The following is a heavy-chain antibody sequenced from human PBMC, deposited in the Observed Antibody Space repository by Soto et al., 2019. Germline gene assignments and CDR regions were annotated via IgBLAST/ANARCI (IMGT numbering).Heavy chain of an antibody. V-gene: IGHV1-69*13. Sequence: SVKVSCNASGYTFSSYAISCVRQAPGQGLEWMGGIIPIFGTANYAQKFQGRVTITADESTSTAYMELSSLRSEDTAVYYCARGGYSSSNYYYYGMDVWGQGTTVTVSS. CDR2: IIPIFGTA. CDR1: GYTFSSYA. J-gene: IGHJ6*02. CDR3: ARGGYSSSNYYYYGMDV. D-gene: IGHD6-6*01.